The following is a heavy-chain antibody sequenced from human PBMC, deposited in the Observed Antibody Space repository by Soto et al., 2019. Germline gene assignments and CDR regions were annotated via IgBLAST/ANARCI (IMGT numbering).Heavy chain of an antibody. Sequence: SETLSLTCTVSGGSISSGGYYWSWIRQHPGKGLEWIGYIYYSGSTYYNPSLKSRVTISVDTSKNQFSLKLSSVTAADTAVYYCARVYNWNYSLWGQGTLVTVPS. CDR1: GGSISSGGYY. CDR2: IYYSGST. CDR3: ARVYNWNYSL. J-gene: IGHJ1*01. V-gene: IGHV4-31*03. D-gene: IGHD1-1*01.